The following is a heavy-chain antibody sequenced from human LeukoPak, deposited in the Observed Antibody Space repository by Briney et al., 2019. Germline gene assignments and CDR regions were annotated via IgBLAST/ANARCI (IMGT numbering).Heavy chain of an antibody. J-gene: IGHJ4*02. D-gene: IGHD3-3*02. Sequence: PETLSLTCTVSGGSISTYYWSWIRQPPGKGLEWIGYIYDSGSTNYNPSLKSRVAISVDTSKNQFSLKLSSVTAADTAVYYCARDQRGPFYFDYWGQGTLVTVSS. CDR2: IYDSGST. CDR3: ARDQRGPFYFDY. V-gene: IGHV4-59*01. CDR1: GGSISTYY.